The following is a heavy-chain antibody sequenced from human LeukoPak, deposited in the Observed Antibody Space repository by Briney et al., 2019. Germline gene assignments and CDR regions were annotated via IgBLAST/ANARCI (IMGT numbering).Heavy chain of an antibody. CDR3: ARGGYDYVWGSYPQYYFDY. D-gene: IGHD3-16*01. V-gene: IGHV4-39*07. CDR1: GGSISSSSYY. CDR2: IYYSGST. J-gene: IGHJ4*02. Sequence: SQTLSLTCTVSGGSISSSSYYWGWIRQPPGKGLEWIGSIYYSGSTYYNPSLKSRVTISVDTSKNQFSLKLSSVTAADTAVYYCARGGYDYVWGSYPQYYFDYWGQGTLVTVSS.